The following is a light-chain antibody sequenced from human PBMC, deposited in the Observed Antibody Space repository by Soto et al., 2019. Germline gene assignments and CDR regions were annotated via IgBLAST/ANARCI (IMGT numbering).Light chain of an antibody. CDR3: QQYNDRPPWT. Sequence: EIVMTQSPATLSLSPGEGATLSCRASQSVTRNFVWYQQKPRQAPRILIYSTSTRATGVAVRFSGSGSGTEVSLAISSLQSEDVSVYYCQQYNDRPPWTFGQGTRLEIK. V-gene: IGKV3-15*01. J-gene: IGKJ5*01. CDR1: QSVTRN. CDR2: STS.